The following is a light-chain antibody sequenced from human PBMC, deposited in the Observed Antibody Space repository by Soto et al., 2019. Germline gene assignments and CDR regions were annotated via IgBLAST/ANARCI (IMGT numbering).Light chain of an antibody. CDR2: GAS. Sequence: SVLTQSPGTVSLSPGERATLSCRASQSVRGTSLAWYQQKPGQAPRLLIYGASSRATGIPDRFSGSGSGTDFTLTISRLEPEDFAVYYCQQYGSSRITFGQGTRLEIK. J-gene: IGKJ5*01. V-gene: IGKV3-20*01. CDR3: QQYGSSRIT. CDR1: QSVRGTS.